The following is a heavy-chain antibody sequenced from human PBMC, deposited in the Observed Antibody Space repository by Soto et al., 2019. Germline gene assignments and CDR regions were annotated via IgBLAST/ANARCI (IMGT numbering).Heavy chain of an antibody. CDR3: ARGDGDYYDGNGYLGRH. J-gene: IGHJ4*02. D-gene: IGHD3-22*01. CDR2: INSDGSRT. CDR1: GFTFSSYW. V-gene: IGHV3-74*01. Sequence: EVQLVESGGGIVQPGGSLRLSCAASGFTFSSYWMHWVRQAPGKGLVWVSRINSDGSRTSYADSAKGRFTISRDNAKNTVYRQKNRLRAEDTAVYYCARGDGDYYDGNGYLGRHWGQGTLVTVSS.